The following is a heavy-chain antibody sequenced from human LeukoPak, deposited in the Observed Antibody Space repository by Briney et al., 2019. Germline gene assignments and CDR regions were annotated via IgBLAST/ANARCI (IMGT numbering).Heavy chain of an antibody. D-gene: IGHD2-2*01. CDR2: ISYDGSNK. Sequence: GGSLRLSCAASGFTFSSYAMHWVRQAPGKGLEWVAVISYDGSNKYYADSVKGRFTISRDNSKNTLYLQMNSLRDEDTAVYYCAREEVVVVPAAMAYYYYGMDVWGRGTTVTVSS. V-gene: IGHV3-30-3*01. CDR1: GFTFSSYA. J-gene: IGHJ6*02. CDR3: AREEVVVVPAAMAYYYYGMDV.